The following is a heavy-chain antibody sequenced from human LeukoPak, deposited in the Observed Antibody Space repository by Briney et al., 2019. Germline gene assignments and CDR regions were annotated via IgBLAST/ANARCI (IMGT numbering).Heavy chain of an antibody. CDR2: IYTSGST. Sequence: SETLSLTCTVSGGSISSSSYYWSWIRQPAGKGLEWIGRIYTSGSTNYNPSLKSRVTMSVDTSKNQFSLKLSSVTAADTAVYYCARDLVNGDYNWFDPWGQGTLVTVSS. J-gene: IGHJ5*02. V-gene: IGHV4-61*02. CDR1: GGSISSSSYY. D-gene: IGHD2-21*01. CDR3: ARDLVNGDYNWFDP.